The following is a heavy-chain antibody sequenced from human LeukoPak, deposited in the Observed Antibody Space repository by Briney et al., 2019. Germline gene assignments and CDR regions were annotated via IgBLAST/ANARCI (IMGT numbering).Heavy chain of an antibody. CDR1: GGTFSSYA. V-gene: IGHV1-69*06. J-gene: IGHJ6*03. D-gene: IGHD3-16*01. Sequence: ASVKVSCKASGGTFSSYAISWVRQAPGQGLEWMGGIIPIFGTANYAQKFQGRVTITADKSTSTAYMELSSLRSEDTAVYYCARYLGGYYYYMDVWGKGTTVTVSS. CDR2: IIPIFGTA. CDR3: ARYLGGYYYYMDV.